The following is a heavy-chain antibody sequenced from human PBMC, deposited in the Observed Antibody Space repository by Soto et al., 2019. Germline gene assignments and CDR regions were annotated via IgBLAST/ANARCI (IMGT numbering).Heavy chain of an antibody. V-gene: IGHV5-51*01. J-gene: IGHJ6*02. D-gene: IGHD2-2*02. CDR1: GYSFTSYW. CDR3: ARGDCSSTSCYKGYYYGMDV. Sequence: GGSLKISCKVSGYSFTSYWIGWVRQMPGKGLEWMGIIYPGDSDTRYSPSFQGQVTISADKSISTAYLQWSSLKASDTAMYYCARGDCSSTSCYKGYYYGMDVWGQGTTVTVS. CDR2: IYPGDSDT.